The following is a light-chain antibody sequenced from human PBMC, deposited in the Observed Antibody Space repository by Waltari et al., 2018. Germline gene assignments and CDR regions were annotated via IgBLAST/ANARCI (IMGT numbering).Light chain of an antibody. V-gene: IGKV1-39*01. CDR1: QSINTY. J-gene: IGKJ2*01. CDR2: AAS. CDR3: QQSYSTPYT. Sequence: TCRASQSINTYLNWYQQKPGKVPNLLIYAASSLQTGGPSRFSGSGSGTDFTLTISSLQPEDFATYYCQQSYSTPYTFGQGTKLGIK.